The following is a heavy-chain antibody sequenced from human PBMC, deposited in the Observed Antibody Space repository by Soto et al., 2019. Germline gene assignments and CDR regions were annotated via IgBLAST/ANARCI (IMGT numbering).Heavy chain of an antibody. CDR1: GFIFHNHA. J-gene: IGHJ5*01. V-gene: IGHV3-23*01. D-gene: IGHD3-10*01. CDR3: ANGSWFDP. CDR2: ISGSGGTT. Sequence: EVQLLESGGGFIQPGGSLRLSCMGSGFIFHNHALTWVRQAPGKGPEWVSSISGSGGTTYYADSVKGRFTISRDNSKHKLFLELHNLTADDSAVYYCANGSWFDPWGQGIQVTVSS.